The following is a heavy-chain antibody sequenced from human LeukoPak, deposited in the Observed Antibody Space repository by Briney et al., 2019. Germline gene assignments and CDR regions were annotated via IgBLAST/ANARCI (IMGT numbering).Heavy chain of an antibody. J-gene: IGHJ5*02. CDR2: INPNSGGT. V-gene: IGHV1-2*06. CDR1: GYTFTGYY. D-gene: IGHD2-21*01. Sequence: GSVKVSCKASGYTFTGYYMHWVRQAPGQGLEWMGRINPNSGGTNYAQKFQGRVTMTRDTSISTAYMELSRLRSDDTAVYYCARTRTWTTGDLWFYWFDPWGQGTLVTVSS. CDR3: ARTRTWTTGDLWFYWFDP.